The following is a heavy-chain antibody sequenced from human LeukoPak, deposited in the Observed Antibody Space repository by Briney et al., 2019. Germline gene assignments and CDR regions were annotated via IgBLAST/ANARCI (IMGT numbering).Heavy chain of an antibody. CDR1: GFAFNDYG. J-gene: IGHJ4*01. CDR3: AKQGSLSVTGADY. V-gene: IGHV3-30*18. Sequence: PGGSLRLSCAASGFAFNDYGMLWVRQTPGRGLEWLTLLSNDGRSAYYADSVRGRSTISRDNSKNTVYLQIYSLRVEDTGVYYCAKQGSLSVTGADYWGQGTLVTVSS. D-gene: IGHD2-8*02. CDR2: LSNDGRSA.